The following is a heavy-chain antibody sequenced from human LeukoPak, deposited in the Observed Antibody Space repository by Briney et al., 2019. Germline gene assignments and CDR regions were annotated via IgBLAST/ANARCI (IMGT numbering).Heavy chain of an antibody. CDR3: ARGSPPDY. CDR1: GFTFSNYA. V-gene: IGHV3-30*03. Sequence: GGSLRLSCAASGFTFSNYAMHWVRQAPGKGLEWVALISSDGSNKHYADSVKGRFTISRDNSKNTLYLQMNSLRTEDTAVYYCARGSPPDYWGQGTLVTVSS. J-gene: IGHJ4*02. CDR2: ISSDGSNK.